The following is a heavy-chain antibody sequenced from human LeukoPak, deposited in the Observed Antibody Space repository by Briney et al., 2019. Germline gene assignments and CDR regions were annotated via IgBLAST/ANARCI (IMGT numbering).Heavy chain of an antibody. CDR3: ARVSAYYYDSSGYCFDY. CDR2: FYRGDST. Sequence: TGGSLRLSCAASGFIVSSSYMYWVRQAPGKGLEWVSFFYRGDSTYYAESVRGRFTISRDNAKNSLYLQMNSLRAEDTAVYYCARVSAYYYDSSGYCFDYWGQGTLVTVSS. D-gene: IGHD3-22*01. V-gene: IGHV3-53*01. CDR1: GFIVSSSY. J-gene: IGHJ4*02.